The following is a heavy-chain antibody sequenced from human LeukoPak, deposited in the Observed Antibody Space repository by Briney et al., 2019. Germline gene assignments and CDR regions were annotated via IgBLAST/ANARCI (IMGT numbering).Heavy chain of an antibody. D-gene: IGHD3-9*01. J-gene: IGHJ4*02. V-gene: IGHV3-23*01. Sequence: GGSLRLACAASGFTFSSYGMSWVRQAPGKGLEWVSAISGSGGSTYYADSVKGRFTISRDNSKNTLYLQMNSLRAEDTAVYYCAKRVNSADIRYFDYWGQGTLVTVSS. CDR3: AKRVNSADIRYFDY. CDR2: ISGSGGST. CDR1: GFTFSSYG.